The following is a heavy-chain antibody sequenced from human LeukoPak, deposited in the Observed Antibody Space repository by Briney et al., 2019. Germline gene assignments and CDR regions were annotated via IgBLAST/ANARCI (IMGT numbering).Heavy chain of an antibody. Sequence: PSETLSLTCAVSGGSISSSNWWSWVRQPPGKGLEWIGEIYHSGSTNYNPSLKSRVTISVDKSKNQFSLRLSSVTAADTAVYYCARDASTVYYYYNYMDVWGKGTTVTVSS. CDR3: ARDASTVYYYYNYMDV. V-gene: IGHV4-4*02. CDR2: IYHSGST. CDR1: GGSISSSNW. D-gene: IGHD2/OR15-2a*01. J-gene: IGHJ6*03.